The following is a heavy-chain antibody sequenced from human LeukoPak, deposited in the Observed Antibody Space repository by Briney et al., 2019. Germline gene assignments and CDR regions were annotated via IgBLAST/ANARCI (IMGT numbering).Heavy chain of an antibody. J-gene: IGHJ4*02. CDR3: AKVGAYCGGDCYLYYFDY. V-gene: IGHV3-23*01. D-gene: IGHD2-21*02. CDR1: GFTFSSYA. Sequence: GGSLRLSCAASGFTFSSYAMSWVRQAPGKWLEWVSAISGSGGSTYYADSVKGRFTISRDNSKNTLYLQMNSLRAEDTAVYYCAKVGAYCGGDCYLYYFDYWGQGTLVTVSS. CDR2: ISGSGGST.